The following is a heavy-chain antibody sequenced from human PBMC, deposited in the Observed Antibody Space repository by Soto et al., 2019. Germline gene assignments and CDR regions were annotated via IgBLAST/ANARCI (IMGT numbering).Heavy chain of an antibody. J-gene: IGHJ6*02. D-gene: IGHD2-2*01. V-gene: IGHV1-2*02. Sequence: EASVKVSCKASGYTFTGYYMHWVRQAPGQGLEWMGWINPNSGGTNYAQKFQGRVTMTRDTSISTAYMELSRLRSDDTAVYYCARGYCSSTSCYLLYSYYGMDVWGQGTTVNVSS. CDR2: INPNSGGT. CDR1: GYTFTGYY. CDR3: ARGYCSSTSCYLLYSYYGMDV.